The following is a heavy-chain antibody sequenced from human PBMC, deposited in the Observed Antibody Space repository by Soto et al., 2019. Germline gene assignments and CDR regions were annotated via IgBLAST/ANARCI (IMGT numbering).Heavy chain of an antibody. V-gene: IGHV3-48*03. D-gene: IGHD6-25*01. CDR1: GFNFSRYE. CDR3: VREEQRTWYNHKHFGP. CDR2: MTGTGSTI. J-gene: IGHJ5*02. Sequence: GGSLRLSCAASGFNFSRYEMNWVRQAPGKGLEWVSYMTGTGSTIYYADSVKGRFTISRDNAKSSLYLQMDSLRAEDTAVYYCVREEQRTWYNHKHFGPWGQGTLVTVS.